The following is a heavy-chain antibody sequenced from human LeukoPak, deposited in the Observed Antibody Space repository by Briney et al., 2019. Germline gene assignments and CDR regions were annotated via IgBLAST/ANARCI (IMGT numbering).Heavy chain of an antibody. J-gene: IGHJ6*02. CDR3: ARIKGLYYYYGMDV. CDR2: INTNTGNP. Sequence: ASVKVSCKASGYTFTSYAMNWVRQAPGQGLEWMGWINTNTGNPTYAQGFTGRFVFSLDTSVSTAYLQISSLKAEDTAVYYCARIKGLYYYYGMDVWGQGTTVTVSS. D-gene: IGHD3-22*01. CDR1: GYTFTSYA. V-gene: IGHV7-4-1*02.